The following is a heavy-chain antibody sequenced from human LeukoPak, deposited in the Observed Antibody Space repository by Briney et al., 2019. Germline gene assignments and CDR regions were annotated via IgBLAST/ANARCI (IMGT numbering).Heavy chain of an antibody. CDR2: ISWNSVDI. CDR3: AKVSYDSSGSYFSLDY. D-gene: IGHD3-22*01. J-gene: IGHJ4*02. CDR1: GFTFDDYA. Sequence: GGSLRLSCAASGFTFDDYAMHWVRQAPGKGLEWVSGISWNSVDIGYGDSVKGRFTISRDNAKNSLFLQMNSLRADDTALHYCAKVSYDSSGSYFSLDYWGQGTLVTVSS. V-gene: IGHV3-9*01.